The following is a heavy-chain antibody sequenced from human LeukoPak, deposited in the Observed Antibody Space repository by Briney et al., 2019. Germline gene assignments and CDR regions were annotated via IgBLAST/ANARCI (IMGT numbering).Heavy chain of an antibody. V-gene: IGHV3-7*01. Sequence: PGGSLRLSCITSGFAFNTYAMHWVRQAPGKGLEWVANIKQGGSENYYVDSVKGRFTISRDNAKNSLYLQMNNLRAEDTAVYYCARVGYYDGSAYYPFDYWGQGTLVTVSS. CDR1: GFAFNTYA. J-gene: IGHJ4*02. CDR3: ARVGYYDGSAYYPFDY. CDR2: IKQGGSEN. D-gene: IGHD3-22*01.